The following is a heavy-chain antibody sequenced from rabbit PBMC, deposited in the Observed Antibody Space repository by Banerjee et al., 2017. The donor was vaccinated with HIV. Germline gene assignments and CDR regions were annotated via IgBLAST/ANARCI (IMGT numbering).Heavy chain of an antibody. D-gene: IGHD7-1*01. J-gene: IGHJ6*01. CDR2: IDPVFGST. V-gene: IGHV1S7*01. CDR3: VREATVYAGYGWGL. Sequence: WVRQAPGKGLEWIGYIDPVFGSTYYANWVNGRFTISSHNAQNTLYLQLNSLTAADTATYFCVREATVYAGYGWGLWGPGTLVTVS.